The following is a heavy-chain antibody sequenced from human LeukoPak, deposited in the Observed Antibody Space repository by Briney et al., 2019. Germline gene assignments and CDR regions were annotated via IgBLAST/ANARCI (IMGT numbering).Heavy chain of an antibody. J-gene: IGHJ4*02. CDR3: ARKRTGQWWGPQLDY. CDR2: INHSGST. Sequence: SETLSLICAVYGGSFSGYYWSWIRQPTGKGLEWIGEINHSGSTNYNPSLKSRVTISVDTSKNQFSLKLSSVTAADTAVYYCARKRTGQWWGPQLDYCGQGTLVTVSP. V-gene: IGHV4-34*01. CDR1: GGSFSGYY. D-gene: IGHD2-15*01.